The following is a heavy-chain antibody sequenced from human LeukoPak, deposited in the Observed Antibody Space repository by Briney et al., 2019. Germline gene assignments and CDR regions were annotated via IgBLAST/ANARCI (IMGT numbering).Heavy chain of an antibody. Sequence: ASVKVSCKASGYTFTGYYMHWVRQAPGQGLEWMGWINPNSGGTNYAQKFQGRVTMTRDTSISTAYMELSRLRSDDTAVYYCASAMILYTNNLIDYWGQGTLVTVSS. CDR1: GYTFTGYY. D-gene: IGHD2-8*01. CDR3: ASAMILYTNNLIDY. V-gene: IGHV1-2*02. CDR2: INPNSGGT. J-gene: IGHJ4*02.